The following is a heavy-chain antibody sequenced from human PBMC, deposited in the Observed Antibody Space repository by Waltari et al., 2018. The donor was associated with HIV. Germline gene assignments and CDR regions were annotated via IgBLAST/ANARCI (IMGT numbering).Heavy chain of an antibody. CDR1: GFTFSRYT. CDR2: ISNDGNNK. V-gene: IGHV3-30-3*01. D-gene: IGHD1-26*01. J-gene: IGHJ3*01. CDR3: AREGEGTWEWHAFDV. Sequence: QVQLVESGGGVVQPGRSLRLSCAASGFTFSRYTITWVRQAPGKGLEWVAVISNDGNNKYYAESVKGRFTISRDNSKNTLYLQMNSLRVEDTALYYCAREGEGTWEWHAFDVWGQETMVTVSS.